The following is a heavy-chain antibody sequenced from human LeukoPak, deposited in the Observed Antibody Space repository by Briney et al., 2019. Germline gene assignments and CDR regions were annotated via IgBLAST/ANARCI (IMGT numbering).Heavy chain of an antibody. D-gene: IGHD4-17*01. CDR3: ASGDYGDFYYYYGMDV. J-gene: IGHJ6*02. CDR1: GYTFTSYY. CDR2: INPSGGST. Sequence: AASVKVSCKASGYTFTSYYMHWVRQAPGQGLEWMGIINPSGGSTSYAQKFQGRVTMTRDTSTSTVYMELSSLRSEDTAVYYCASGDYGDFYYYYGMDVWGQGTTVTVSS. V-gene: IGHV1-46*01.